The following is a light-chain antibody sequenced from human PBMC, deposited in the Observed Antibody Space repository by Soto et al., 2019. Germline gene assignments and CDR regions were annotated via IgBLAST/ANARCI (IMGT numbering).Light chain of an antibody. CDR1: QSVSTS. V-gene: IGKV3-11*01. CDR2: DAS. Sequence: IVMTQSPATLSLSPGERATLSCRASQSVSTSLNWYQQKPGQAPRLLIYDASNRATGIPARFSGSGSGTDFTLTISSLEPEDFAVYYCQQRDNWPPITFGQGTRLEIK. J-gene: IGKJ5*01. CDR3: QQRDNWPPIT.